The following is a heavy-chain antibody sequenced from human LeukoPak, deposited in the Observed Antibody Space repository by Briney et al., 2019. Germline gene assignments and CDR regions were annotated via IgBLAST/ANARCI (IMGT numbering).Heavy chain of an antibody. D-gene: IGHD2-15*01. CDR2: IYSDRST. Sequence: GGSLRLSCTASGFTINNNYMSWVRQAPGKGLEWVAIIYSDRSTYYPESVKGRFTISRDDSKNMLLLQMDSLRVEDTAIYYCARDSAFSSYSNWGQGTLVTVSS. V-gene: IGHV3-53*01. CDR3: ARDSAFSSYSN. CDR1: GFTINNNY. J-gene: IGHJ1*01.